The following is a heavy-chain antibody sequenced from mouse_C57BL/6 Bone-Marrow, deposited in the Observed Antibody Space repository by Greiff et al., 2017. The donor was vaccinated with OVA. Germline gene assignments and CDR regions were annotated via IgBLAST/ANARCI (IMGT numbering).Heavy chain of an antibody. CDR3: AREDCDYSWFAY. CDR2: ISDGGSYT. D-gene: IGHD2-4*01. J-gene: IGHJ3*01. Sequence: EVKVVESGGGLVKPGGSLKLSCAASGFTFSSYAMSWVRQTPEKRLEWVATISDGGSYTYYPDNVKGRFTISRDNAKNNLYLQMSHLKSEDTAMYYCAREDCDYSWFAYWGQGTLVTVSA. CDR1: GFTFSSYA. V-gene: IGHV5-4*01.